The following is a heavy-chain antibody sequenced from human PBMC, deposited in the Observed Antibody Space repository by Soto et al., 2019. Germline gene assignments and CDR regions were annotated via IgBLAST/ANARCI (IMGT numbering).Heavy chain of an antibody. J-gene: IGHJ5*02. CDR1: GYTFGNND. CDR3: ARMATSGTLNWFDP. Sequence: ASVKVSCMASGYTFGNNDIRWVRQATGQGLEWMGWVNPNSGNTGYAQKFQGRVSMTRNTSITTAYLELSSLRSDDTAIYYCARMATSGTLNWFDPWGQGTLVTVSS. V-gene: IGHV1-8*01. CDR2: VNPNSGNT.